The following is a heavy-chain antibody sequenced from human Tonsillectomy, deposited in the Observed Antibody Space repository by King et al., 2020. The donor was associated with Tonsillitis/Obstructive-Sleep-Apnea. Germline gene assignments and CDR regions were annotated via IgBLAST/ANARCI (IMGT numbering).Heavy chain of an antibody. CDR3: ARECIYDNSGYADAFDI. V-gene: IGHV3-30*04. CDR1: GFTFSSFA. Sequence: VQLVESGGGVVQPGRSLRLSCAASGFTFSSFAIHWVRQAPGKGLEWVALISYDGSNKYYADSVKGRFTISRDNSKNTLDLHMNSLRAEDTAVYYCARECIYDNSGYADAFDIWGQGTMVTVSS. D-gene: IGHD3-22*01. J-gene: IGHJ3*02. CDR2: ISYDGSNK.